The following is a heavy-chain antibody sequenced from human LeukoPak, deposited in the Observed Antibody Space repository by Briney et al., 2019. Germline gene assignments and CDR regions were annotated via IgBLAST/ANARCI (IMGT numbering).Heavy chain of an antibody. J-gene: IGHJ4*02. CDR2: IYYSGST. CDR1: GDSISSYY. D-gene: IGHD3-10*01. CDR3: ARQRRVILWFGEYLDY. V-gene: IGHV4-39*01. Sequence: PSETLSLTCTVSGDSISSYYWGWIRQPPGKGLEWIGSIYYSGSTYYNPSLKSRVTISVDTSKNQFSLKLSSVTAADTAVYYCARQRRVILWFGEYLDYWGQGTLVTVSS.